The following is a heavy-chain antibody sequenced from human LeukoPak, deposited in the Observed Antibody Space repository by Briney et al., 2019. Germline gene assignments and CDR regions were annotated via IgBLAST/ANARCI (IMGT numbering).Heavy chain of an antibody. V-gene: IGHV3-48*01. D-gene: IGHD4-17*01. J-gene: IGHJ4*02. CDR3: ARDRYGDYPYDY. CDR2: ISSSSSTI. CDR1: GFTFSSYS. Sequence: GGSLRLSCAASGFTFSSYSMNWVRQAPGKGLEWVSYISSSSSTIYYADSVKGRLTISRDNAKNSLYLQLNSLRVEDTAVYYCARDRYGDYPYDYWGQGTLVTVSS.